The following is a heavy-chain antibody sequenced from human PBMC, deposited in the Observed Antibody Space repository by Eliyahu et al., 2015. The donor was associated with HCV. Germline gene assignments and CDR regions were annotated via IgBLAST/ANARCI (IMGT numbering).Heavy chain of an antibody. J-gene: IGHJ6*02. V-gene: IGHV5-51*01. CDR2: VYPGDSDT. CDR1: GYSFTTXX. D-gene: IGHD6-13*01. CDR3: ARHAPGIDYYGLDV. Sequence: EVQLVQSGAEVXKPGXSLEXSCXGSGYSFTTXXIAWVRQMPGQGLEWMGIVYPGDSDTRYSPSFQGQVTISADKSISTAYLQWSSLKASDTAIYYCARHAPGIDYYGLDVWGQGTTVTVSS.